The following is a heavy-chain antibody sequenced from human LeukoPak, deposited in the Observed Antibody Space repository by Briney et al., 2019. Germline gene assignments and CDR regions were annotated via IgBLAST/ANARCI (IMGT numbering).Heavy chain of an antibody. D-gene: IGHD3-22*01. CDR1: GFTFSTYA. J-gene: IGHJ4*02. Sequence: GGSLRLSCEASGFTFSTYAMSWVRQAPGKGLEWVSGISGSGGITYYADSVKGRFTISRDNSKNTVFLEMSSLRAEDTAVYYCAKQTRYDSPAGGRGFDYWGQGTLVTVSS. CDR3: AKQTRYDSPAGGRGFDY. CDR2: ISGSGGIT. V-gene: IGHV3-23*01.